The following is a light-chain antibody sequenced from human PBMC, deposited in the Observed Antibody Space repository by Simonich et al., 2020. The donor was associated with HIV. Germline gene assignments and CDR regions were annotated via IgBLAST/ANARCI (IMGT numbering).Light chain of an antibody. V-gene: IGKV4-1*01. CDR2: WAS. CDR1: QSVFYSSNNKNN. Sequence: DIVMTQSPDSLAVSLGERAPINCKSSQSVFYSSNNKNNLAWYQKKPGKPPKLIIYWASTRESGVPDRFSGSGSGTDFTLTISSLQAEDVAVYYCQQYYSTPPTFGGGTKVEIK. CDR3: QQYYSTPPT. J-gene: IGKJ4*01.